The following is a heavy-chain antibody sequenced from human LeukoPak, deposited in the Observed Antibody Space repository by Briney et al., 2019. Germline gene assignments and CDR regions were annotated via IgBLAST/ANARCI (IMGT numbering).Heavy chain of an antibody. V-gene: IGHV1-18*01. J-gene: IGHJ6*03. D-gene: IGHD3-22*01. CDR3: ARDYTDYYDSSGYLRDYYYYYYMDV. CDR1: GYTFTSYG. CDR2: ISVYNGNT. Sequence: ASVKVSCKASGYTFTSYGISWVRQAPGQGLEWMGWISVYNGNTNYAQKLQGRGTMTTDTSTSTAYMELRSLRSDDTAVYYCARDYTDYYDSSGYLRDYYYYYYMDVWGKGTTVTVSS.